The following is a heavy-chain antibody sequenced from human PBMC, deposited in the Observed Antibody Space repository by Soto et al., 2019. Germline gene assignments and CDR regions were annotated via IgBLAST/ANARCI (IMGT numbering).Heavy chain of an antibody. D-gene: IGHD3-3*01. J-gene: IGHJ5*02. CDR2: INHSGST. V-gene: IGHV4-34*01. Sequence: SETLSLTCAVYGGSFSGYYWSWIRQPPGKGLEWIGEINHSGSTNYNPSLKSRVTISVDTSKNQFSLKLSSVTAADTAVYYCAKNVLRFLQTRGWFDPWGQGTLVSVSS. CDR3: AKNVLRFLQTRGWFDP. CDR1: GGSFSGYY.